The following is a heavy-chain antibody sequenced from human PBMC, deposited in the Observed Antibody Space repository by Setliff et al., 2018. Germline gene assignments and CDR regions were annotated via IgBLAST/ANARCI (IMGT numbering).Heavy chain of an antibody. CDR3: TTVAIQIWSASGAFDI. Sequence: PGGSLRLSCAASGFTFSSYWMSWVRQAPGKGLERLANINEDGSHKWYVDSVKGRFTISRDNGEDSMYLQMSSLRAEDTAVYYCTTVAIQIWSASGAFDIWGRGVLVTVSS. CDR2: INEDGSHK. V-gene: IGHV3-7*03. J-gene: IGHJ3*02. D-gene: IGHD5-18*01. CDR1: GFTFSSYW.